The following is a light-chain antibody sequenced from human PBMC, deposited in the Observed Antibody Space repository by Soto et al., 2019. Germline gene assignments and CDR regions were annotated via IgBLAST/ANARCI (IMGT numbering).Light chain of an antibody. Sequence: QSALTQPASVSGSPGQSITISCTGTSSDIGSYNYVSWYQQHPGRAPKVMIYDVTVRPSGVSNRFSGSKSGTSATLTIIGLQTGDEADYYCATWDSALSAGVFGGGTQLTVL. CDR3: ATWDSALSAGV. CDR2: DVT. V-gene: IGLV2-14*01. J-gene: IGLJ3*02. CDR1: SSDIGSYNY.